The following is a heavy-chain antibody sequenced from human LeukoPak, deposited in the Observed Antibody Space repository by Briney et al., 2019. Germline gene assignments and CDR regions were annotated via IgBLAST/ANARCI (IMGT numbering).Heavy chain of an antibody. V-gene: IGHV1-69*04. J-gene: IGHJ4*02. CDR2: IIPILGIA. CDR1: GGTFSSYA. D-gene: IGHD6-19*01. Sequence: SVKVSCNASGGTFSSYAISWVRQAPGQGLEWMGRIIPILGIANYAQKFQGRVTITADKSTSTAYMELSSLRSEDTAVYYCARGAAAVAGTYSYWGQGTLVTVSS. CDR3: ARGAAAVAGTYSY.